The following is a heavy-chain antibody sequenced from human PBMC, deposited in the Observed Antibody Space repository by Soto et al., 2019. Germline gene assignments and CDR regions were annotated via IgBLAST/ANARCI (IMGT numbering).Heavy chain of an antibody. CDR3: RSSSRYSTDV. D-gene: IGHD6-19*01. CDR2: IYGTGNP. V-gene: IGHV4-39*01. Sequence: QLQLQESGPGLVKPSETLSLSCTVSGGSISSSFYWGWIRQPPGKGLEWIGSIYGTGNPYYNPSLQGRVTISADPSKNQFFLNLISVTAADTAVYYCRSSSRYSTDVWGQGATVTVSS. J-gene: IGHJ6*02. CDR1: GGSISSSFY.